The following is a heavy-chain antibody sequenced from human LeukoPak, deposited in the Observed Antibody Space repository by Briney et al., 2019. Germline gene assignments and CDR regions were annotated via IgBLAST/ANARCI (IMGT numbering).Heavy chain of an antibody. J-gene: IGHJ4*02. D-gene: IGHD4-17*01. CDR1: GFTFSSYW. Sequence: PGGSLRLSCAASGFTFSSYWMSWVRQAPGKGLEWVANIKQDGSEKYYVDSVKGRFTISRDNAKNSLYLQMNSLRAEDTAVYYCARALYYGPTNFDYWGQGTLVTVSS. CDR2: IKQDGSEK. V-gene: IGHV3-7*01. CDR3: ARALYYGPTNFDY.